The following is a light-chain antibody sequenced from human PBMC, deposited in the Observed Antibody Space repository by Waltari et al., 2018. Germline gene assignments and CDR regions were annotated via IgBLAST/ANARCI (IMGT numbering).Light chain of an antibody. CDR1: QSVNNN. CDR3: QQYNNWPPYT. J-gene: IGKJ2*01. CDR2: GAS. V-gene: IGKV3-15*01. Sequence: EIVMTQSPATLSVSPGERATLSCRASQSVNNNLAWDQQKHGQAPMLLLYGASTRATGVTARFSGSGSATEFTLTISSLQSEDFAVYYCQQYNNWPPYTFGQGTKLEIK.